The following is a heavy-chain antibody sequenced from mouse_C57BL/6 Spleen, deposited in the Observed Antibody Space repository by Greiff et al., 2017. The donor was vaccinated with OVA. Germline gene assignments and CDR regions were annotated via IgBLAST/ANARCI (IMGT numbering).Heavy chain of an antibody. CDR1: GYTFTSYG. Sequence: VQGVESGAELARPGASVKLSCKASGYTFTSYGISWVKQRTGQGLEWIGEIYPRSGNTYYNEKFKGKATLTADKSSSTAYMELRSLTSEDSAVYFCARCPLYYGSSSYFDYWGQGTTLTVSS. CDR3: ARCPLYYGSSSYFDY. J-gene: IGHJ2*01. CDR2: IYPRSGNT. D-gene: IGHD1-1*01. V-gene: IGHV1-81*01.